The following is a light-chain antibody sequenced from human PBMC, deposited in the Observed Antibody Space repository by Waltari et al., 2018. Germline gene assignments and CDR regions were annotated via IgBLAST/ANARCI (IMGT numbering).Light chain of an antibody. Sequence: RASQSLTKRYLAWYQQKPGQAPRLLIYGASSRAAGIPDRFSGSGSGTDFTLTISRLEPEDFAVYYYQQYGSSVLYTFGQGTKLEIK. CDR1: QSLTKRY. J-gene: IGKJ2*01. CDR3: QQYGSSVLYT. V-gene: IGKV3-20*01. CDR2: GAS.